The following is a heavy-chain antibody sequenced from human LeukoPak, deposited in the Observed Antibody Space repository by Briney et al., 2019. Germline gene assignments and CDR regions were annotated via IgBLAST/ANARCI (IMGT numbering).Heavy chain of an antibody. V-gene: IGHV3-21*01. CDR2: ISSSSSYI. CDR1: GFTFSSYS. J-gene: IGHJ4*02. D-gene: IGHD5-18*01. CDR3: ASIRRGYSYGSFDY. Sequence: PGGSLRLSCAASGFTFSSYSMNWVRQAPGKGLEWVSSISSSSSYIYYADSVKGRFTISRDNAKNSLYLQMNSLRAGDTAVYYCASIRRGYSYGSFDYWGQGTLVTVSS.